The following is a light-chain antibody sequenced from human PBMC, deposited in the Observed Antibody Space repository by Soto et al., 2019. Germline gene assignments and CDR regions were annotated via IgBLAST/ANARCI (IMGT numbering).Light chain of an antibody. V-gene: IGKV3-11*01. CDR1: QSVSGY. J-gene: IGKJ2*01. Sequence: EIVLTQSPATLSLSPGERATLSCRASQSVSGYLAWYQQNPGQTPRLLSYDASYRATGIPARFSGSGSGTDFTITISSLEPEDSAVYFCQQRSNWPRTFGQGTKLEIK. CDR2: DAS. CDR3: QQRSNWPRT.